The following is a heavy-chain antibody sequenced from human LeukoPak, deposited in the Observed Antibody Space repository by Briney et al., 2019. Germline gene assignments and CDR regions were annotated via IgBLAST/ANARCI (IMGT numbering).Heavy chain of an antibody. Sequence: GGALRLSCAASGFTFSSYWMHWVRQPPGKGLVWVSRIKNDGSTTTYADSVKGRFTVSRDNAKNTLYLQMNSLRAEDTAVYYCARERKYDSNFDYWGQGTLVTVSS. CDR3: ARERKYDSNFDY. CDR1: GFTFSSYW. D-gene: IGHD1-1*01. CDR2: IKNDGSTT. J-gene: IGHJ4*02. V-gene: IGHV3-74*01.